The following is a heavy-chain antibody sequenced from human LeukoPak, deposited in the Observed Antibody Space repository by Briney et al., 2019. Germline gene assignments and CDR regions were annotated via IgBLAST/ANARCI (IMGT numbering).Heavy chain of an antibody. J-gene: IGHJ4*02. CDR2: IYPGDSET. D-gene: IGHD1-1*01. V-gene: IGHV5-51*01. CDR1: GYSFSTYW. Sequence: GESLKISCKGSGYSFSTYWIAWVRQMPGKGLEWMAIIYPGDSETRYSSSFQGQVTISADKSISTAYLQWSSLKASDTAMYYCARPTSLAFHYWGQGTQVTVSS. CDR3: ARPTSLAFHY.